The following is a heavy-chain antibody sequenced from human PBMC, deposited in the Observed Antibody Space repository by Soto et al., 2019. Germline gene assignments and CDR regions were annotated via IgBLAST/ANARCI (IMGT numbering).Heavy chain of an antibody. CDR3: ARDISIGYNSY. CDR1: GFTLGDYW. D-gene: IGHD5-12*01. J-gene: IGHJ4*02. V-gene: IGHV3-74*01. Sequence: EVQLVESGGGLIQPGGSLKLSCTASGFTLGDYWMHWVRQIPGKGLVWVSRINKDGSVTNYAESVTGRFTISRDNAKNTLFLQMNRQRADDTAVYYFARDISIGYNSYWGQGTLVTVSS. CDR2: INKDGSVT.